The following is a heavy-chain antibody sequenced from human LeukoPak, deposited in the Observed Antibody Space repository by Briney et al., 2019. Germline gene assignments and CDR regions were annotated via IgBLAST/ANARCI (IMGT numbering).Heavy chain of an antibody. Sequence: PGGSLRLSCAGSGFTFSTYGMHWVRQAPGKGLEWVADIWYDGSNKYYADSVKGRFTISRDNSKNTMYLQMNSLRGEDTAVYYCARDILVSGGRFHGANWYFDLWGRGTLVTVSS. V-gene: IGHV3-33*01. D-gene: IGHD1-26*01. CDR1: GFTFSTYG. CDR3: ARDILVSGGRFHGANWYFDL. CDR2: IWYDGSNK. J-gene: IGHJ2*01.